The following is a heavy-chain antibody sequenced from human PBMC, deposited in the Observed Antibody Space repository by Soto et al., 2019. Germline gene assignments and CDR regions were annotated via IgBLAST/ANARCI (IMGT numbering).Heavy chain of an antibody. D-gene: IGHD3-3*01. Sequence: GASVKVSCKASGYTFTSYGISWVRQAPGQGLEWMGWISAYNGNTNYAQKLQGRVTMTTDTSTSTAYMELRSLRSDDTAVYYCARSVEWFYYYGMDVWGQGTTVTVSS. CDR1: GYTFTSYG. CDR3: ARSVEWFYYYGMDV. J-gene: IGHJ6*02. V-gene: IGHV1-18*01. CDR2: ISAYNGNT.